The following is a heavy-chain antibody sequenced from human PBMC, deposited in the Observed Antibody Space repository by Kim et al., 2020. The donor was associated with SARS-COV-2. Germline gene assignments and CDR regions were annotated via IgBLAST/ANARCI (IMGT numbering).Heavy chain of an antibody. J-gene: IGHJ4*02. V-gene: IGHV3-74*01. CDR2: IYEDGSTT. Sequence: GGSLRLSCAASGFGFSRYWMHWVRQAPGKGLVWVSRIYEDGSTTNYADSVKGRFTISRDNAENTLYLQMNTLTAEDTAIYYCARDPSGADGYRGQGTLV. D-gene: IGHD3-10*01. CDR1: GFGFSRYW. CDR3: ARDPSGADGY.